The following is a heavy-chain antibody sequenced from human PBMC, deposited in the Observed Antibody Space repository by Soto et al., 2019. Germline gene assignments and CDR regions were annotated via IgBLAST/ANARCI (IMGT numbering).Heavy chain of an antibody. V-gene: IGHV3-53*01. D-gene: IGHD2-21*02. CDR2: IYSGGST. Sequence: SLRLSCAASGFTVSSNYMSWVRQAPGKGLEWVSVIYSGGSTYYADSVKGRFTISRDNSKNTLYPQMNSLRAEDTAVYYCARSIVVVTATPTGMDVWGQGTTVTVSS. J-gene: IGHJ6*02. CDR3: ARSIVVVTATPTGMDV. CDR1: GFTVSSNY.